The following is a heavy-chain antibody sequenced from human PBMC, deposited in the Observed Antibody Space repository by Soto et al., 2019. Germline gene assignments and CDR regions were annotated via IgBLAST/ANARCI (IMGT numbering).Heavy chain of an antibody. V-gene: IGHV4-34*01. CDR2: INHSGST. J-gene: IGHJ6*02. CDR1: GGSFSGYY. CDR3: ARGIMITFGGVTEDDYYYYGMDV. Sequence: SETLSLTCAVYGGSFSGYYWSWIRQPPGKGLEWIGEINHSGSTNYNPSLKSRVTIPVDTSKNQFSLKLSSVTAADTAVYYCARGIMITFGGVTEDDYYYYGMDVWGQGTTVTVSS. D-gene: IGHD3-16*01.